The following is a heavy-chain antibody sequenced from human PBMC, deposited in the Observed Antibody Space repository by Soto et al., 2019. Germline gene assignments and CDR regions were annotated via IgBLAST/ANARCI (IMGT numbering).Heavy chain of an antibody. CDR3: ARDAYGDLDY. CDR1: GFTFSDHY. D-gene: IGHD4-17*01. J-gene: IGHJ4*02. V-gene: IGHV3-72*01. CDR2: TRNKANSYTT. Sequence: PGGSLRLSCAASGFTFSDHYMDWVRQAPGKGLEWVGRTRNKANSYTTEYAASVKGRFTISRDDSKNSLYLQMNSLKTEDTAVYYCARDAYGDLDYWGQGPLVTVSS.